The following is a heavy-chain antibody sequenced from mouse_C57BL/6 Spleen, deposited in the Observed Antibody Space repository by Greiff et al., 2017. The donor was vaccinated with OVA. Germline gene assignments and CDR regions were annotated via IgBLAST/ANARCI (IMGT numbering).Heavy chain of an antibody. CDR3: ARRDYYGSTLDY. CDR2: IYPGSGGT. D-gene: IGHD1-1*01. Sequence: VQLQQSGAELVRPGTSVKVSCKASGYAFTNYLIEWVKQRPGQGLEWIGVIYPGSGGTNYNEKFKGKATLTADKSSSTAYMQLSSLTSEDSAVYVCARRDYYGSTLDYWGKGTTLTVSS. CDR1: GYAFTNYL. J-gene: IGHJ2*01. V-gene: IGHV1-54*01.